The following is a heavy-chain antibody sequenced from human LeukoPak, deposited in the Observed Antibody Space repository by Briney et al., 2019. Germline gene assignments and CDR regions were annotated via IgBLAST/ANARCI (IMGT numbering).Heavy chain of an antibody. D-gene: IGHD2-2*02. CDR1: GFTFSSYA. Sequence: GGSLRLSCAASGFTFSSYAMSWVRQAPGKGLEWVAFIRYDGSNKYYADSVKGRFTISRDNSKNTLYLQMNSLRAEDTAVYYCAKQVEPAARPSYYYYMDVWGKGTTVTISS. V-gene: IGHV3-30*02. CDR2: IRYDGSNK. J-gene: IGHJ6*03. CDR3: AKQVEPAARPSYYYYMDV.